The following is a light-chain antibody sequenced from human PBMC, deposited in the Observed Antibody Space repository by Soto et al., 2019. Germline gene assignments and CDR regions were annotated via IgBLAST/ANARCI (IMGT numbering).Light chain of an antibody. Sequence: EIVLTQSPATLSLSPGERATLSCRASQSVSSYLAWYQQKPGQAPRLLIYDASNRATGIPARFSGSGSGTDFTLTISSLEPEDFAVYYCQQRSNWFRGTFGGGTKVDIK. V-gene: IGKV3-11*01. J-gene: IGKJ4*01. CDR2: DAS. CDR3: QQRSNWFRGT. CDR1: QSVSSY.